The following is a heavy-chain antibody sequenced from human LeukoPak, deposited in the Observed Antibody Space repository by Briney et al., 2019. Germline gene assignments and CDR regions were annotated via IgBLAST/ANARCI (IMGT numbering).Heavy chain of an antibody. Sequence: GGSLRLSCATSGFTFTTYWMSWVRQVPEKGLEWVANIQQDGSVKYYVDSVKGRFTISRDNAKNSLYLQMSSLRVEDTAVYYCASWAGNTQSDSWSGPFDYWGQGTLVTVSS. D-gene: IGHD3-3*01. CDR2: IQQDGSVK. CDR1: GFTFTTYW. CDR3: ASWAGNTQSDSWSGPFDY. J-gene: IGHJ4*02. V-gene: IGHV3-7*01.